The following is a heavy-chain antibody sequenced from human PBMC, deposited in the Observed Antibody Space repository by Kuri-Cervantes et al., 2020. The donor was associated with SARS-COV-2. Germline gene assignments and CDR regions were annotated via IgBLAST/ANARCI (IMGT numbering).Heavy chain of an antibody. D-gene: IGHD3-3*01. CDR3: ARGGSGYHTYDAFDI. CDR1: GFTFSSYV. Sequence: GESLKISCTASGFTFSSYVMHWVRQAPGKGLEWVAVIPYDGSNKYYADSVKGRFTLSRDNAKNMLFLQMNSLRAEDTAVYYCARGGSGYHTYDAFDIWGQGTMVTVSS. V-gene: IGHV3-30-3*01. J-gene: IGHJ3*02. CDR2: IPYDGSNK.